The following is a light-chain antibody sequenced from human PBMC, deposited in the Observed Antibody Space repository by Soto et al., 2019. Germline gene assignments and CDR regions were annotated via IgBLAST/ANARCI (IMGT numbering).Light chain of an antibody. CDR1: QSISMY. CDR3: MQIYSTPHT. Sequence: DIQVTQSPSSLSASIGDRVTITCRPSQSISMYLNWYQQKPGKAPTLVISAASTLQGGVPSRFSGSGSGRDFTLTISSLQPEDSAIYYCMQIYSTPHTFGQGTNLEIK. J-gene: IGKJ2*01. CDR2: AAS. V-gene: IGKV1-39*01.